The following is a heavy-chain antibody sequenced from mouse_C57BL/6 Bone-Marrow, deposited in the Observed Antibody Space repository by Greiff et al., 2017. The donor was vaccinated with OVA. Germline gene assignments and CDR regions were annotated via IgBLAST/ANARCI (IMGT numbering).Heavy chain of an antibody. Sequence: EVNVVESGGDLVKPGGSLKLSCAASGFTFSSYGMSWVRQTPDKRLEWVATISSGGSYTYYPDSVKGRFTISRDNAKNTLYLQMSSLKSEDTAMYYCARRYSNYGGYAMDYWGQGTSVTVSS. J-gene: IGHJ4*01. D-gene: IGHD2-5*01. CDR2: ISSGGSYT. CDR1: GFTFSSYG. V-gene: IGHV5-6*02. CDR3: ARRYSNYGGYAMDY.